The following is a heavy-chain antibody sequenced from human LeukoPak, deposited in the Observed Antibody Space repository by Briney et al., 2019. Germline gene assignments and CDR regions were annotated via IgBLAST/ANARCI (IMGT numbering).Heavy chain of an antibody. Sequence: AETLSLTCSVSCASISSYIWSWLRQPPGKGLEWSGNKSDSGNTNYTPSLKSRVTISVDTSNDHFSLRLSSVTAAHTAVYHCARQVFLGGMDVWGQGTTVTVSS. CDR3: ARQVFLGGMDV. CDR2: KSDSGNT. CDR1: CASISSYI. J-gene: IGHJ6*02. D-gene: IGHD3-16*01. V-gene: IGHV4-59*08.